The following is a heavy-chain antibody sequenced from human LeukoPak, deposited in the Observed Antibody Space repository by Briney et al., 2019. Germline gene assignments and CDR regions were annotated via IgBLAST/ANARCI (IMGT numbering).Heavy chain of an antibody. Sequence: GGSLRLSCAVSGFTFSNFWMSWVRQAPGKGLEWVANIKQDGSEKYYVDSVKGRFTISRDNAKNSLYLQMNSLRAEDTAVYYCASQEYSNHDFWGQGTLVTVSS. CDR1: GFTFSNFW. J-gene: IGHJ4*02. V-gene: IGHV3-7*05. CDR3: ASQEYSNHDF. D-gene: IGHD4-11*01. CDR2: IKQDGSEK.